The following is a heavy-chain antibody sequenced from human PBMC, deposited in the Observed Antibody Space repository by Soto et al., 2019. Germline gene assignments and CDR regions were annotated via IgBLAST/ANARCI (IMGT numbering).Heavy chain of an antibody. J-gene: IGHJ6*02. CDR1: GYSFTSYW. V-gene: IGHV5-10-1*01. CDR3: ASYESSSDPYYYYGMDV. Sequence: PGESLKISCKGSGYSFTSYWITWVRQMPGKGLEWMVRIDPSDSYTNYSPSFQGHVTISADKSISTAYLQWMSLKASDTAMYYCASYESSSDPYYYYGMDVWGQGTKVTVSS. D-gene: IGHD6-6*01. CDR2: IDPSDSYT.